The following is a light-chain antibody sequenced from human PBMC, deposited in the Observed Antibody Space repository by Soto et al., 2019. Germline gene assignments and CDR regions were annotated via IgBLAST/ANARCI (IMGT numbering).Light chain of an antibody. Sequence: QSALTQPASVSGSPGQAITISCTGTNRDVGNYNLVAWYQQHPGSAPKLIIYEATKRPSGVSNRFSGSKSGNTASLTISGLQAEDEADYYCSSYAGSSAPVVFGGGTKLTVL. CDR3: SSYAGSSAPVV. CDR1: NRDVGNYNL. V-gene: IGLV2-23*01. J-gene: IGLJ2*01. CDR2: EAT.